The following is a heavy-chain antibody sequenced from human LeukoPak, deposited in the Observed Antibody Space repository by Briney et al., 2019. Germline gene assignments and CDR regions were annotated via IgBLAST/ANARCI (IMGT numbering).Heavy chain of an antibody. CDR3: ARDRTYGSGSYSFDY. CDR1: GFAFNTYS. V-gene: IGHV3-21*01. J-gene: IGHJ4*02. Sequence: PGGSLRLSCAASGFAFNTYSMNWVRQAPGKGLEWVSSISTSSSYIYYADSVKGRFTISRDNAKNSLYLQMNSLRAEDTAVYYCARDRTYGSGSYSFDYWGQGTLVTVSS. CDR2: ISTSSSYI. D-gene: IGHD3-10*01.